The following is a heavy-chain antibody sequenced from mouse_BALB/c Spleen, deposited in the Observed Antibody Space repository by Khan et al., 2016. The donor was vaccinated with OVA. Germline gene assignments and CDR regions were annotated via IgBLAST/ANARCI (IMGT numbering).Heavy chain of an antibody. Sequence: DLVKPGASVKLSCKASGYTFTSYWINWIKQRPGQGLEWIGRIAPGSGSSSYNEMFKGKATLTFDTSSSTAYIQISSLPSEDAAVYFCARENYYGRTGYAMDYWGQGTSVTVSS. J-gene: IGHJ4*01. CDR1: GYTFTSYW. V-gene: IGHV1S41*01. CDR2: IAPGSGSS. CDR3: ARENYYGRTGYAMDY. D-gene: IGHD1-1*01.